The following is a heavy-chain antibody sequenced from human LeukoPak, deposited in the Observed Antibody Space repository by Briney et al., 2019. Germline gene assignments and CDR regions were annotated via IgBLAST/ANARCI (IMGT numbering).Heavy chain of an antibody. CDR1: GFPFGRYA. CDR2: IFGSGGRP. CDR3: GKTTAGYSSGQKPAWPVDY. Sequence: GGSLRLSREASGFPFGRYAMYWVRPAPGKGLEWGAGIFGSGGRPHYTDSVKGRLTISRDNSKNTVYLQISSLRAEDTAVYYCGKTTAGYSSGQKPAWPVDYWGQGTLVTVSS. J-gene: IGHJ4*02. V-gene: IGHV3-23*01. D-gene: IGHD6-19*01.